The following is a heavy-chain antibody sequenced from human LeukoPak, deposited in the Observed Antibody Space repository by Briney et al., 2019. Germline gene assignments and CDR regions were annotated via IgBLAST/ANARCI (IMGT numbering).Heavy chain of an antibody. CDR2: IYYSGST. D-gene: IGHD3-22*01. Sequence: KTSETLSLTCTVSGGSISSSSYYWGWIRQPPGKGLEWIGSIYYSGSTYYNPSLKSRVTISVDTSKNQFSLKLSSVTAADTAVYYCARHSTPRPDSSGTFDYWGQGTLVTVSS. J-gene: IGHJ4*02. CDR1: GGSISSSSYY. CDR3: ARHSTPRPDSSGTFDY. V-gene: IGHV4-39*01.